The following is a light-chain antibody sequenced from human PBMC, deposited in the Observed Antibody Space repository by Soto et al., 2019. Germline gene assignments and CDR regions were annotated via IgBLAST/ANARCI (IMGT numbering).Light chain of an antibody. CDR1: QNVNNY. V-gene: IGKV3-15*01. J-gene: IGKJ4*01. CDR3: HQHDNWPLT. CDR2: GAS. Sequence: EIVMTQSPATLSVSPGERVTLSCRASQNVNNYLAWYQQNPGQAPRLLIYGASTRATGIPVRFSGSGSGTEFTLTISSLQSEDVAVYYCHQHDNWPLTFGGGTKVEIK.